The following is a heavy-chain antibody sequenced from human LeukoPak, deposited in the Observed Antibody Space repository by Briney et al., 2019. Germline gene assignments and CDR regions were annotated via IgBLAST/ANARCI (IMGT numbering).Heavy chain of an antibody. J-gene: IGHJ4*02. D-gene: IGHD3-22*01. CDR1: GGSISSYY. Sequence: PSETLSLTCTVSGGSISSYYWSWIRQPPGKGLEWIGYIYYSGSTNFNPSLKSRVTISVDTSKSQFSLKLSSVTAADTAVYYCASATYYYDSSGYYYTAGGFDYWGQGTLVTVSS. CDR2: IYYSGST. V-gene: IGHV4-59*01. CDR3: ASATYYYDSSGYYYTAGGFDY.